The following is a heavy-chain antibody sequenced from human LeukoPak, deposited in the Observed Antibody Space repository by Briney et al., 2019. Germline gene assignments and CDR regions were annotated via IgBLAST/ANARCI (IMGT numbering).Heavy chain of an antibody. Sequence: GGSLRLSCAASGFTFSRYWMHWVRQAPGEGLVWVSRIKTDGTYTSNADSGKGRFTISRDNAKSTLYLQMNSLKVEDTAVYYCVADLGDYADFWGQGTLVTVSS. V-gene: IGHV3-74*01. J-gene: IGHJ4*02. CDR3: VADLGDYADF. CDR2: IKTDGTYT. CDR1: GFTFSRYW.